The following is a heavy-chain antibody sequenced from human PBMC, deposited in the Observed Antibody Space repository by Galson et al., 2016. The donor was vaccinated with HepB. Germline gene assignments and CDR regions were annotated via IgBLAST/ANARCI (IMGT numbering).Heavy chain of an antibody. CDR3: AKGGVPAVYYYYYGMDV. J-gene: IGHJ6*02. V-gene: IGHV3-23*01. CDR2: ISGSGGST. CDR1: GFTFNSYA. Sequence: SLRLSCAVSGFTFNSYAMTRVRQAPGKGLEWVSGISGSGGSTYYADSVKGRFTISRDNSKNTLYLQMNSLRAEDTAVYYCAKGGVPAVYYYYYGMDVWGQGTTVTVSS. D-gene: IGHD2-2*01.